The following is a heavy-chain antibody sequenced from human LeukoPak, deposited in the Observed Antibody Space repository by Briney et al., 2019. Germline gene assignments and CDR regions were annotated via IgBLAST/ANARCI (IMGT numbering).Heavy chain of an antibody. J-gene: IGHJ4*02. D-gene: IGHD2-2*02. CDR3: ARANTPFADY. V-gene: IGHV3-30*09. Sequence: GSLRLSCAASGFTFSSYDMHWVRQAPGKGLEWAAVISYDGSNKYYADSVKGRFAISRDNSKNTVYLQMNSLRVEDTAVYYCARANTPFADYWGQGTLVTVSS. CDR1: GFTFSSYD. CDR2: ISYDGSNK.